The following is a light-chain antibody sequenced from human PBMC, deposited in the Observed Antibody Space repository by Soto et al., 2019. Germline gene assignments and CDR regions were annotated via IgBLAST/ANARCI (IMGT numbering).Light chain of an antibody. CDR1: PSVSSN. CDR2: GAS. CDR3: QQYNNWPPS. V-gene: IGKV3-15*01. J-gene: IGKJ1*01. Sequence: EIVMTQSPATLSASPGERATLSCRASPSVSSNLAWYQQTPGQDPRLLIYGASTSATGIPARFSGSGSGTEFTLTISSLQSEDFAVYYYQQYNNWPPSFGQGTKVEIK.